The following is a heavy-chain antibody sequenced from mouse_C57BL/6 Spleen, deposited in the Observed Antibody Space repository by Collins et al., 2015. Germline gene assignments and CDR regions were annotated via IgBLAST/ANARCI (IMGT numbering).Heavy chain of an antibody. J-gene: IGHJ3*01. CDR2: GDT. Sequence: GDTNYNEKFKGKATLTAGRSSSTAYMQLSSLTSEDSAIYFCARGTYWGQGTLVTVSA. CDR3: ARGTY. V-gene: IGHV1-80*01.